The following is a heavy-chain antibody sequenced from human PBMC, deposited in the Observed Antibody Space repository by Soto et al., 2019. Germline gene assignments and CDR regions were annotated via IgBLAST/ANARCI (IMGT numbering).Heavy chain of an antibody. Sequence: QVQLVQSGPEVKKPGASVKVSCKTSGYTFTSYGISWVRQAPGQGLEWMGWISTYKGNTNYAQKFQGRVTMTTDTSTSTAYMELRSLTSDDTAVYYCATRSPAFDYWGQGTLATVSS. J-gene: IGHJ4*02. CDR3: ATRSPAFDY. CDR1: GYTFTSYG. V-gene: IGHV1-18*01. CDR2: ISTYKGNT.